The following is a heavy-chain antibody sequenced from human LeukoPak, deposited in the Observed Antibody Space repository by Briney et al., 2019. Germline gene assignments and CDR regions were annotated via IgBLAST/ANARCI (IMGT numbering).Heavy chain of an antibody. CDR1: GFTFSNYA. J-gene: IGHJ4*02. Sequence: GGSLRRSCAASGFTFSNYAMSWVRQAPGKGLEWVSAISGSDGSTYYADSVKGRFTISRDNSRNMLFLQMNSLRADDTAVYYCAKDLVVGALDYWGQGTLVTVSS. CDR2: ISGSDGST. CDR3: AKDLVVGALDY. V-gene: IGHV3-23*01. D-gene: IGHD1-26*01.